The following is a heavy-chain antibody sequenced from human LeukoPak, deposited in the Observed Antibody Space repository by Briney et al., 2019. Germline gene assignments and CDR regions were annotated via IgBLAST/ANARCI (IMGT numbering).Heavy chain of an antibody. CDR3: ARDVSTMVRGVIIPWFDP. CDR2: IIPIFGTA. V-gene: IGHV1-69*01. D-gene: IGHD3-10*01. CDR1: GDTFSSYA. Sequence: RGASVKVSCKASGDTFSSYAISWVRQAPGQGREWMGGIIPIFGTANYAQKFQGRLTITADESTSTAYLELSSLRSEDTAVYYCARDVSTMVRGVIIPWFDPWGQGTLVTVSS. J-gene: IGHJ5*02.